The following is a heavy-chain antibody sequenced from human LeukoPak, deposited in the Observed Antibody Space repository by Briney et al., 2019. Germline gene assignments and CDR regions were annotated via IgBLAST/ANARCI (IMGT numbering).Heavy chain of an antibody. V-gene: IGHV3-23*01. CDR3: ARAAFDAFDI. CDR1: GFTFSSYA. J-gene: IGHJ3*02. CDR2: ISGSGGST. Sequence: GGSLRLSCAASGFTFSSYAMSWVRQAPGKGLEWVSAISGSGGSTYYADSVKGRFTISRDNAKNSLYLQMNSLRAEDTAVYYCARAAFDAFDIWGQGTMVTVSS.